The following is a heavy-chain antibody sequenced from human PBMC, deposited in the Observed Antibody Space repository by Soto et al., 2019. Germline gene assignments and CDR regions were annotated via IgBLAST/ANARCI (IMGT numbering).Heavy chain of an antibody. J-gene: IGHJ6*02. Sequence: PGGSLRLSCAASGFTFSIYAMHWVRQAPGKGLEWVAVISYDGSNKYYADSVKGRFTISRDNSKNTLYLQMNSLRAEDTAVYYCARDPQLWFSGPYYYYGMDVWGQGTTVTVSS. CDR3: ARDPQLWFSGPYYYYGMDV. V-gene: IGHV3-30-3*01. CDR2: ISYDGSNK. CDR1: GFTFSIYA. D-gene: IGHD5-18*01.